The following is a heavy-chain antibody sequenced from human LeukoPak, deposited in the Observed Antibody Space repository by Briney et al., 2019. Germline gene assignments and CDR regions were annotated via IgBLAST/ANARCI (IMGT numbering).Heavy chain of an antibody. D-gene: IGHD2-15*01. Sequence: GGSLRLSCAASGFTVSSNYMSWVRQAPGKGLEWVSVISSGGSTYYADSVKGRFTISRDNSKNTLYLQMNSLRAEDTAVYYCAREAWADKFRSGYYYMDVWGKGTTVTVSS. CDR1: GFTVSSNY. J-gene: IGHJ6*03. CDR2: ISSGGST. CDR3: AREAWADKFRSGYYYMDV. V-gene: IGHV3-53*01.